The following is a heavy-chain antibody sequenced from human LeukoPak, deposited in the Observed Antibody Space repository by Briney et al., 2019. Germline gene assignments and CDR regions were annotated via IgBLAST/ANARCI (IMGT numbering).Heavy chain of an antibody. Sequence: SETLSLTCTVSGGSFNSDYRTWIRQPPGKGLEWIGFMHYSGSFNYNPSLKSRVTMSVDTSKNQFSLKLSSVTAADTAVYYCARGASVVTPWCWGLGTLVTVSS. CDR2: MHYSGSF. D-gene: IGHD4-23*01. CDR1: GGSFNSDY. CDR3: ARGASVVTPWC. V-gene: IGHV4-59*08. J-gene: IGHJ4*02.